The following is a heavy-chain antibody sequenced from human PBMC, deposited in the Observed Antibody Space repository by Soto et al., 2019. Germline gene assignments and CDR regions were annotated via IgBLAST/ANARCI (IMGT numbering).Heavy chain of an antibody. CDR3: AASIAAAGYYYYYYGMDV. Sequence: SVKVSCKASGFTFTSSAVQWVRQARGQRLEWIGWIVVGSGNTNYAQKFQERVTITRDMSTSTAYMELSSLRSEDTAVYYCAASIAAAGYYYYYYGMDVWGQGTTVPVSS. V-gene: IGHV1-58*01. J-gene: IGHJ6*02. CDR2: IVVGSGNT. CDR1: GFTFTSSA. D-gene: IGHD6-13*01.